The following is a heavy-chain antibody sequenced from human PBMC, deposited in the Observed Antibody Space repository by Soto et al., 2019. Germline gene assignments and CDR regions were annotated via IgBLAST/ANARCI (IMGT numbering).Heavy chain of an antibody. J-gene: IGHJ5*02. Sequence: LSETLSLTCTVSGGSISSGDYYWSWIRQPPGKGLEWIGYIYYSGSTYYNPSLKSRVTISVDTSKNQFSLKLSSVTAADTAVYYCAREYYDSSGYFDPSSQGTLVTVSS. CDR3: AREYYDSSGYFDP. V-gene: IGHV4-30-4*01. CDR2: IYYSGST. CDR1: GGSISSGDYY. D-gene: IGHD3-22*01.